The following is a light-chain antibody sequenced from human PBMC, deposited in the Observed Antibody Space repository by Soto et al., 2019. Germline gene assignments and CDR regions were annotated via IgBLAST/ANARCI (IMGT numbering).Light chain of an antibody. J-gene: IGLJ1*01. CDR1: SSNIGVNY. Sequence: QSVLTQPPSVSAAPGQKVTISCSGSSSNIGVNYVSWYQQLPGTAPKLLIYDDNKRPSGIPDRFSGSKSGTSATLGITGFQTGDEADYYCGSWDSSMSAYVFGTGTKVTVL. V-gene: IGLV1-51*01. CDR2: DDN. CDR3: GSWDSSMSAYV.